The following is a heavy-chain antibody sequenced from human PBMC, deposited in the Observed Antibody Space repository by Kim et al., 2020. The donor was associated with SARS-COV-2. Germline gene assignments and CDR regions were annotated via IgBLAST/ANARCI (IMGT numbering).Heavy chain of an antibody. Sequence: GGSLRLSCAASGFTFSSYWMSWVRQAPGKGLEWVANIKQDGSEKYYVDSVKGRFTISRDNAKNSLYLQMNSLRAEDTAVYYCARVYYDFWSGYHMYYYYGMDVWGQGTTVTVPS. D-gene: IGHD3-3*01. CDR2: IKQDGSEK. CDR1: GFTFSSYW. V-gene: IGHV3-7*04. CDR3: ARVYYDFWSGYHMYYYYGMDV. J-gene: IGHJ6*02.